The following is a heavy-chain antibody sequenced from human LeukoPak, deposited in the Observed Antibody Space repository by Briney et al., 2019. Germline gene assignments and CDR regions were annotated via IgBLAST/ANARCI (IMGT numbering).Heavy chain of an antibody. CDR1: GGSISSSSYY. Sequence: SETLSLTCTVSGGSISSSSYYWGWIRQPPGKGLEWIGSIYYSGSTYYNPSLKSRVTISVDTSKNQFSLKLSSVTAADTAVYYCARRICVGGGDCYSDPWGQGTLVTVSS. CDR2: IYYSGST. D-gene: IGHD2-21*01. J-gene: IGHJ5*02. CDR3: ARRICVGGGDCYSDP. V-gene: IGHV4-39*07.